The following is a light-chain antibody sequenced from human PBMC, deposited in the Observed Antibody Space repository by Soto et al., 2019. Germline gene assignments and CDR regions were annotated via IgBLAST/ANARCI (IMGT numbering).Light chain of an antibody. Sequence: QPVLTQSSSASASLGSSVKLTCTLSSGHSSYIIAWHQQQPGKAPRYLMKLEGSGSYNKGSGVPDRFSGSSSGADRYLTISHLQSEDEADYYCETWYSNTHGVFGTGTNVTVL. V-gene: IGLV4-60*03. CDR2: LEGSGSY. CDR1: SGHSSYI. J-gene: IGLJ1*01. CDR3: ETWYSNTHGV.